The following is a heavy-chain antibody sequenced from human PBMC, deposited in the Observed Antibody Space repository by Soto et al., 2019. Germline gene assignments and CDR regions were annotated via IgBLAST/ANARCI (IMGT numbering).Heavy chain of an antibody. D-gene: IGHD6-13*01. CDR3: ARGKIGAKRIAAAWYWFDP. V-gene: IGHV3-13*01. CDR2: IGTAGDT. J-gene: IGHJ5*02. Sequence: GGSLRLSCAASGFTFSSYDMHWVRQATGKGLEWVSAIGTAGDTYYPGSVKGRFTISRENAKNSLYLQMNSLRAGDTAVYYCARGKIGAKRIAAAWYWFDPWGQGTLVTVSS. CDR1: GFTFSSYD.